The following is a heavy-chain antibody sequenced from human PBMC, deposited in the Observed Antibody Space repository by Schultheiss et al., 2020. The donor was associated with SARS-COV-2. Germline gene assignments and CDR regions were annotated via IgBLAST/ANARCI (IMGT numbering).Heavy chain of an antibody. Sequence: SQTLSLTCAVYGGSFSGYYWGWIRQPPGKGLEWIGSIYYSGSTNYNPSLKSRVTISVDTSKNQFSLKLSSVTAADTAVYYCARAPHTAMVYYMDVWGKGTTVTVSS. J-gene: IGHJ6*03. CDR2: IYYSGST. CDR1: GGSFSGYY. V-gene: IGHV4-34*01. CDR3: ARAPHTAMVYYMDV. D-gene: IGHD5-18*01.